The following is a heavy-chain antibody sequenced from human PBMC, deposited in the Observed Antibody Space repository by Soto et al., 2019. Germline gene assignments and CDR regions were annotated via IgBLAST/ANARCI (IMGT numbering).Heavy chain of an antibody. CDR1: GGSISSYY. D-gene: IGHD4-4*01. CDR3: ARLDYSNYGGLDY. Sequence: SETLSLTCTVSGGSISSYYWSWIRQPPGKGLEWIGYIYYSGSTNYNPSLKSRVTISVDTSKNQFSLKLSSVTAADTAVYYCARLDYSNYGGLDYWGQGTLVTVPS. J-gene: IGHJ4*02. V-gene: IGHV4-59*08. CDR2: IYYSGST.